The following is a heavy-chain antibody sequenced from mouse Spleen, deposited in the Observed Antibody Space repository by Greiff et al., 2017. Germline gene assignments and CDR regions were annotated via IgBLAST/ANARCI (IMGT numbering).Heavy chain of an antibody. CDR2: ISYDGSN. CDR1: GYSITSGYY. J-gene: IGHJ3*01. CDR3: ARGLGSAWFAY. Sequence: EVKLQESGPGLVKPSQSLSLTCSVTGYSITSGYYWXXIRQFPGNKLEWMGYISYDGSNNYNPSLKNRISITRDTSKNQFFLKLNSVTTEDTATYYCARGLGSAWFAYWGQGTLVTVSA. D-gene: IGHD3-3*01. V-gene: IGHV3-6*01.